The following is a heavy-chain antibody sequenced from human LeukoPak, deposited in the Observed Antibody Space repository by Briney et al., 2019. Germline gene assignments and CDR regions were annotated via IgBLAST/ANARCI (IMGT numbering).Heavy chain of an antibody. CDR1: GFTFTAYD. D-gene: IGHD3-16*01. CDR2: INPNSGGT. V-gene: IGHV1-2*02. Sequence: ASVKVSCKASGFTFTAYDIHWVRQAPGQGLEWMGKINPNSGGTEYTHNFHGRVSTTRDTSISTVYMELARLTSDDTAAYYCAREGGRNLGEYWFDPWGQGTLVTVSS. J-gene: IGHJ5*02. CDR3: AREGGRNLGEYWFDP.